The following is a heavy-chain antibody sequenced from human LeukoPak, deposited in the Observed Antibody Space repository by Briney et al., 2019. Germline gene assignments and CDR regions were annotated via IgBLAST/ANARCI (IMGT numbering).Heavy chain of an antibody. Sequence: GGSLRLSCAASGFTFSSYWMSWVRQAPGKGLEWVSPISGSGGSTYYADSVKGRFTISRDNSKNTLYLQMNSLRTEDTAVYYCAKGAEFWSGRLDYWGQGTLVTVSS. D-gene: IGHD3-3*01. CDR3: AKGAEFWSGRLDY. V-gene: IGHV3-23*01. CDR1: GFTFSSYW. J-gene: IGHJ4*02. CDR2: ISGSGGST.